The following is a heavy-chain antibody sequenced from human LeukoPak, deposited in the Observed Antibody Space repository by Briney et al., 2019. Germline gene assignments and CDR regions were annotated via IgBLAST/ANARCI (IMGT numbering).Heavy chain of an antibody. CDR1: GGSISSSSYY. Sequence: SETLSLTCTVSGGSISSSSYYWGWIRQPPGKGLEWIGSIYYSGSTYYNPSLKSRVTISVDTSKNQFSLKLSSVTAADTAVYYCARGPWITMVRGGLSWFDPWGQGTLVTV. J-gene: IGHJ5*02. CDR3: ARGPWITMVRGGLSWFDP. D-gene: IGHD3-10*01. V-gene: IGHV4-39*01. CDR2: IYYSGST.